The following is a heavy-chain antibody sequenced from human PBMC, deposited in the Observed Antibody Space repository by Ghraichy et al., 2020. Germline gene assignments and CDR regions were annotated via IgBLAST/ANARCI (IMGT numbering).Heavy chain of an antibody. J-gene: IGHJ4*02. D-gene: IGHD3-3*01. V-gene: IGHV3-13*01. CDR3: ARGSRGSYYNFWSGSPGSCLDY. CDR1: GFTFSSYD. CDR2: IGTAGDT. Sequence: GGSLRLSCAASGFTFSSYDMHWVRQATGKGLEWVSAIGTAGDTYYPGSVKGRFTISRENAKNSLYLQMNSLRAGDTAVYYCARGSRGSYYNFWSGSPGSCLDYWGQGTLVTVSS.